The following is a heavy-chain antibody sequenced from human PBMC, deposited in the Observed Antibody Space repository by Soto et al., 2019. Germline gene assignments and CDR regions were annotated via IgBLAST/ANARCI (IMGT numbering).Heavy chain of an antibody. V-gene: IGHV4-59*08. J-gene: IGHJ5*02. CDR1: GGSLSPNY. D-gene: IGHD3-22*01. CDR2: IYYSGTA. CDR3: ERLGAYYQSLDP. Sequence: QVQLQESGPGLVKPSETLSLTCTVSGGSLSPNYWTWILQPPGKGLEWIAYIYYSGTATYNPSLKGRVAISLDMSKNQITLTLVSVTAADTDVYYCERLGAYYQSLDPWGQGTLVTVSS.